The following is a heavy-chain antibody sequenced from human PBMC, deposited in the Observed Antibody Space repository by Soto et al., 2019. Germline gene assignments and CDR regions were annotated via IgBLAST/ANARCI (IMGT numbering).Heavy chain of an antibody. CDR2: ISYDVRDK. D-gene: IGHD5-18*01. CDR1: GFTFSNYA. CDR3: ARDTGPNGYNYSSFAMDL. V-gene: IGHV3-30-3*01. Sequence: QVHLVESGGGVVQPGRSLRLSCAASGFTFSNYAMHWVRQDPGMGLEWVAVISYDVRDKYNANSVKGRFTICRDNSKNTRYLHMTRLRAEDTALYYCARDTGPNGYNYSSFAMDLLCQGTTVTVSS. J-gene: IGHJ6*02.